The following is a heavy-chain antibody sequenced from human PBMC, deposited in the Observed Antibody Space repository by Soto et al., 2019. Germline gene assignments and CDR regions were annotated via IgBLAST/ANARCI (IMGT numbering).Heavy chain of an antibody. CDR1: GYTFTSYD. V-gene: IGHV1-8*01. Sequence: QVQLVQSGAEVKKPGASVKVSCKASGYTFTSYDINWVRQATGQGLEWMGWMNPNSGNTGYAQKFQGRVTMTRTTSISTAYMELSSLRSEDTAVYYCASSAQEGNWFDPWGQGTLVTVSS. CDR3: ASSAQEGNWFDP. D-gene: IGHD6-25*01. CDR2: MNPNSGNT. J-gene: IGHJ5*02.